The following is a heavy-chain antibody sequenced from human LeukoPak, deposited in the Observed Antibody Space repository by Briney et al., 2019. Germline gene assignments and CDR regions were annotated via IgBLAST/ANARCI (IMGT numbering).Heavy chain of an antibody. CDR2: ISSGSSTI. CDR1: GFTFSSYS. Sequence: GGSLRLSCAASGFTFSSYSMNWVRQAPGKGLEWVSYISSGSSTIYYADSVKGRFTISRDNAKNSLYLQMNSLRAEDTAVYYCARLRYYAMDVWGQGTTVIVSS. CDR3: ARLRYYAMDV. J-gene: IGHJ6*02. V-gene: IGHV3-48*01.